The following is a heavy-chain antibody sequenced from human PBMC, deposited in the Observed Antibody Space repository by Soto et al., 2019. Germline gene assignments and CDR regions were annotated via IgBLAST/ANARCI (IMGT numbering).Heavy chain of an antibody. V-gene: IGHV1-46*01. CDR2: INPSGGST. CDR3: ARVYYSGAFDI. CDR1: GYTFTSYY. Sequence: GASVKVSCKASGYTFTSYYMHWVRQAPGQGLEWVGIINPSGGSTSYAQKFQGRVTMTRDTSTSTVYMELSSLRSEDTAVYYCARVYYSGAFDIWGQGTMVTVSS. J-gene: IGHJ3*02. D-gene: IGHD3-10*01.